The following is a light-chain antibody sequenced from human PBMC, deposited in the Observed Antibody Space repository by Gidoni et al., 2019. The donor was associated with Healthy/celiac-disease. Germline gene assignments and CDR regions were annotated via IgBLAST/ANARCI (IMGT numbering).Light chain of an antibody. CDR1: STNIVSNT. CDR2: SNN. J-gene: IGLJ2*01. CDR3: AAWDDSLNGVV. Sequence: QSVLTQPPSASGTPGQRVTISCSGSSTNIVSNTVNWYQQLPGTAPKLLIYSNNQRPSGVPDRFSGSKSGSSSSLAISGLQSEDEAVYYCAAWDDSLNGVVFGGWTKLTVL. V-gene: IGLV1-44*01.